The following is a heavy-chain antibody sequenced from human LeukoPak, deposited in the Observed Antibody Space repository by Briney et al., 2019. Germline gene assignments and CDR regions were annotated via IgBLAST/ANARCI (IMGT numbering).Heavy chain of an antibody. Sequence: PGGSLRLSCAASGFTFSSYEMNWVRQAPGKGLEWVSSISSSSSYIYYADSVKGRFTISRDNAKDSLYLQMNSLRAEDTAVYFCAPYSSSSGWLDPWGQGTLVTVSS. CDR3: APYSSSSGWLDP. CDR2: ISSSSSYI. CDR1: GFTFSSYE. V-gene: IGHV3-21*01. J-gene: IGHJ5*02. D-gene: IGHD6-6*01.